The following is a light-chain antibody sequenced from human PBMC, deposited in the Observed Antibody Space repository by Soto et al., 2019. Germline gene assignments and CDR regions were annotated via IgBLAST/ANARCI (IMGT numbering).Light chain of an antibody. CDR3: QQYEIFSEP. V-gene: IGKV1-5*01. CDR1: QSVSGW. CDR2: DAS. Sequence: DIQMTQSTSTLSASVGDRVTITCQASQSVSGWLAWYQQKPGEAPKLLIYDASTLQRGVPSRFSGSGSGTKFTLTIASLQPDDFATYYCQQYEIFSEPFGPGTKLAIK. J-gene: IGKJ1*01.